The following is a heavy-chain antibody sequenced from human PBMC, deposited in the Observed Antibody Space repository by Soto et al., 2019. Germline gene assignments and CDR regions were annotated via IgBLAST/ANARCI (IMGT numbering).Heavy chain of an antibody. D-gene: IGHD6-6*01. J-gene: IGHJ5*02. CDR3: ARDHISSTKNWLDP. V-gene: IGHV1-8*01. CDR1: GYTFTSYH. Sequence: QVQLVQSGAEVKKPGASVKVSCKGSGYTFTSYHINWVRQATGQGLEWMGWMNPNSGNTGYAQTLQGRVTMTRETSIITAYMELSSIRFEDTAMYYGARDHISSTKNWLDPWAREPWSPSPQ. CDR2: MNPNSGNT.